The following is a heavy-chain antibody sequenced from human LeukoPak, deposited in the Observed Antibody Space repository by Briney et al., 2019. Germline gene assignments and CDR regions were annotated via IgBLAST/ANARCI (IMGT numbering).Heavy chain of an antibody. CDR1: GGSVTNYY. V-gene: IGHV4-59*02. CDR3: ARVATTPRMGRRTLYYFDY. CDR2: IYYSGSA. Sequence: PSETPSLTCTVSGGSVTNYYWSWIRQPPGKRLEWIGNIYYSGSANYNPSLNSRVTISIDTSKNLFSLKLSSVTAADTAVYHCARVATTPRMGRRTLYYFDYWGQGSLVTVSS. J-gene: IGHJ4*02. D-gene: IGHD1-26*01.